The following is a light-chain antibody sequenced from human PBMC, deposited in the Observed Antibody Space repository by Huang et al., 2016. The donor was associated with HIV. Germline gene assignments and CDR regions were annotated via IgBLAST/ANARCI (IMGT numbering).Light chain of an antibody. Sequence: EIVLTQSPATLSLSPGERATLSCRASQSVSSYLAWYQQKPGQAPRRLIYDASNRATGIPARFSGSGSGTDCTRTISSLEPEDFAVYYCQQRSNWPPNFGQGTRLEIK. J-gene: IGKJ5*01. V-gene: IGKV3-11*01. CDR2: DAS. CDR3: QQRSNWPPN. CDR1: QSVSSY.